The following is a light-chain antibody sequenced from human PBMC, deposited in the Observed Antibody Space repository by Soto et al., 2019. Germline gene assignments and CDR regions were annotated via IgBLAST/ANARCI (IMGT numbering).Light chain of an antibody. V-gene: IGKV3-20*01. CDR3: QQYGSPRT. J-gene: IGKJ1*01. Sequence: DIVLTQSPGTRSLSSGERATLYCRASQSVSSSYLAWYQQKPGPAPMLLIYGASSRATGIPDRFSGSGSGTDFTLTISRLQPEDFAVYYWQQYGSPRTFGQGTKVDIK. CDR1: QSVSSSY. CDR2: GAS.